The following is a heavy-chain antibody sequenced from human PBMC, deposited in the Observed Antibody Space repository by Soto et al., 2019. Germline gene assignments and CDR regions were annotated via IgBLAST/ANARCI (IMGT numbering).Heavy chain of an antibody. V-gene: IGHV3-11*01. CDR3: ARDHGNWFDP. CDR1: GFTFSDYY. J-gene: IGHJ5*02. CDR2: ISGSGNSI. Sequence: QVQLVESGGGLVKPGGSLRLSCAASGFTFSDYYMSWIRQAPGRGLEWISYISGSGNSINYADSVKGRFTISRDNAKNALYLRMSNVRAEDTAVYYCARDHGNWFDPWGQGTLVTVSS.